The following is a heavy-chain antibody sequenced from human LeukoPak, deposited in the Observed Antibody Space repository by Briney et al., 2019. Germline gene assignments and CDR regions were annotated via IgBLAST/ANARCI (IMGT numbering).Heavy chain of an antibody. D-gene: IGHD1-20*01. CDR3: AGGDYNWNGFDP. Sequence: PGGSLRLSCATSGFTLSSYWMHWVRQVPGKGLEWLSRINNDGVSTSYADSVKGRFTISRDNAKNTLYLRMNSLRAEDTAIYYCAGGDYNWNGFDPWGQGTLVTVSS. V-gene: IGHV3-74*01. J-gene: IGHJ5*02. CDR1: GFTLSSYW. CDR2: INNDGVST.